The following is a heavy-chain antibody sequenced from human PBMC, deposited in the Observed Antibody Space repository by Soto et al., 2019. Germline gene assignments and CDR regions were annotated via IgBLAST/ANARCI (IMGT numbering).Heavy chain of an antibody. V-gene: IGHV1-46*01. D-gene: IGHD3-3*01. Sequence: GASVKVSCKAPGDTFTSYYLNWVRQAPGQGLEWMGVINPHGGSTKYAQKFQGRITMTRDTSRSTVYMELSSLRSDDTAIYYCARSSGGNFGIIIEGSNWFDPWGQGPLVTVSS. CDR2: INPHGGST. CDR1: GDTFTSYY. CDR3: ARSSGGNFGIIIEGSNWFDP. J-gene: IGHJ5*02.